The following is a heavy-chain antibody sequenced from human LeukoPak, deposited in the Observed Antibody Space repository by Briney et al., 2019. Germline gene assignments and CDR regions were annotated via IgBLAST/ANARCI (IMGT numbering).Heavy chain of an antibody. CDR2: IYYSGST. Sequence: SSETLSLTCTVSGGSISSSSYYWGWIRQPPGKGLEWTGSIYYSGSTYYNPSLKSRVTISVDTSKNQFSLKLSSVTAADTAVYYCARGGYDILTGYSNYYYYYMDVWGKGTTVTVSS. D-gene: IGHD3-9*01. CDR1: GGSISSSSYY. V-gene: IGHV4-39*07. J-gene: IGHJ6*03. CDR3: ARGGYDILTGYSNYYYYYMDV.